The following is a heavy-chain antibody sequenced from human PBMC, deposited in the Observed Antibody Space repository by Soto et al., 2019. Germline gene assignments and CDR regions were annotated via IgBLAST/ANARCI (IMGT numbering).Heavy chain of an antibody. Sequence: GESLKISCKGSGYSFTSYWIGWVRQMPGKGLEWMGIIYPGDSDTRYSPSFQGQVTISADKSISTAYLQWSSLKASDTAIYYCARLYYYDSSGYYHPIYYWGQGTLVTVSS. CDR2: IYPGDSDT. CDR1: GYSFTSYW. V-gene: IGHV5-51*01. D-gene: IGHD3-22*01. J-gene: IGHJ4*02. CDR3: ARLYYYDSSGYYHPIYY.